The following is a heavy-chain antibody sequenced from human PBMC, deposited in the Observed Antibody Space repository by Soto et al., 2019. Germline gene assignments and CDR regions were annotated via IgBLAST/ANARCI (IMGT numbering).Heavy chain of an antibody. D-gene: IGHD2-21*01. V-gene: IGHV1-69*01. J-gene: IGHJ6*02. CDR3: ARSVVAVIAFGYQYDGMDA. CDR2: IIPMFGTP. CDR1: AGTFRSYA. Sequence: QVQLLQSGAEVKRSGTSVKVSCKAAAGTFRSYAMSWVRQAPGQGLEWMGGIIPMFGTPNYAQNFKGRLTIAAGESTRTAEMELSSLRSEDTAVYYWARSVVAVIAFGYQYDGMDAWGQGTTVTVS.